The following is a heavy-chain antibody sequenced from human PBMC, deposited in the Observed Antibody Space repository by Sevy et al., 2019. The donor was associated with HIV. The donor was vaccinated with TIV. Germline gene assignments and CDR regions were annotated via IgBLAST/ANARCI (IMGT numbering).Heavy chain of an antibody. V-gene: IGHV3-9*01. D-gene: IGHD4-17*01. CDR1: GFTFDDYA. CDR2: ISWNSGSI. J-gene: IGHJ2*01. CDR3: AKTPYDDYGGYFYWYFDL. Sequence: GGSLRLSCAASGFTFDDYAMHWVRQAPGKGLEWDSGISWNSGSIGYADSVKGRFTISRDNAKNSLYLQMNSLRAEDTALYYCAKTPYDDYGGYFYWYFDLWGRGTLVTVSS.